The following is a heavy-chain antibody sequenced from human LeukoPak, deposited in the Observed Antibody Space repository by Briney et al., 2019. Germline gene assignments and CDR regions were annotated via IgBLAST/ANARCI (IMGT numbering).Heavy chain of an antibody. CDR1: GFTFDDYG. Sequence: GGSLRLSCAASGFTFDDYGMRWVRQVPGKGLEWVSGINWNSGSIGYADSVKGRFTISRDNAKNSLYLQMNSLRAEDMALYYCAKGDSSACYGAPDYWGQGTLVTVSS. J-gene: IGHJ4*02. V-gene: IGHV3-9*03. CDR3: AKGDSSACYGAPDY. CDR2: INWNSGSI. D-gene: IGHD3-22*01.